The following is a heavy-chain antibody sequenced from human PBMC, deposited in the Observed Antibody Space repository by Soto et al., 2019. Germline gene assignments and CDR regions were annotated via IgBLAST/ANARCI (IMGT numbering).Heavy chain of an antibody. J-gene: IGHJ4*02. V-gene: IGHV1-69*06. CDR2: IIPIFGTA. CDR3: AREAGYSYGHSFDY. D-gene: IGHD5-18*01. Sequence: SVKVSCKASGGTFSSYAISWVRQAPGQGLEWMGGIIPIFGTANYAQKFQGGVTITADKSTSTAYMELSSLRSEDTAVYYCAREAGYSYGHSFDYWGQGTLVTVSS. CDR1: GGTFSSYA.